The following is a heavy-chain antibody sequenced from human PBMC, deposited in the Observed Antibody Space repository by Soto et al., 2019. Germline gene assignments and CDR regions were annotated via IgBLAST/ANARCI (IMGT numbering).Heavy chain of an antibody. D-gene: IGHD3-22*01. J-gene: IGHJ4*02. CDR2: ISYDGTHK. Sequence: GGSLRLSCAASGFTFSSYSMNWVRQAPGKGLEWVAVISYDGTHKYYADSVQGRFTISRDNFKNTVYLQMSSLRAEDTAVYYCARDGIYDGSGYYGSYFDSWGQGSLVTVSS. CDR1: GFTFSSYS. CDR3: ARDGIYDGSGYYGSYFDS. V-gene: IGHV3-30*03.